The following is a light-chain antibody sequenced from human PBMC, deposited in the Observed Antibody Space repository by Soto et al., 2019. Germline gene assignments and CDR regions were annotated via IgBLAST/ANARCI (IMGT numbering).Light chain of an antibody. CDR1: QSVSSN. CDR2: GAS. Sequence: EIVMTQSPATLSVSPGERATLSCRASQSVSSNFAWYQQKPGQALRLLIYGASTRATGIPARFSGSGSGTEFTLTISSLQSEDFAVYYCQQYSIWRTFGQGTKVDIK. CDR3: QQYSIWRT. V-gene: IGKV3-15*01. J-gene: IGKJ1*01.